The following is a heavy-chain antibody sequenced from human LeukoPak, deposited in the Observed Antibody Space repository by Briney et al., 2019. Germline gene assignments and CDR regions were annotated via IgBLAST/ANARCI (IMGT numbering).Heavy chain of an antibody. Sequence: GALVKVSCKASGGTFSSYAISWVRQAPGQGLEWMGGIIPIFGTANYAQKFQGRVTITTDESTSTAYMELSSLRSEDTAVYYCARDAGIVGATPWDYYYMDVWGKGTTVTVSS. CDR2: IIPIFGTA. D-gene: IGHD1-26*01. J-gene: IGHJ6*03. V-gene: IGHV1-69*05. CDR3: ARDAGIVGATPWDYYYMDV. CDR1: GGTFSSYA.